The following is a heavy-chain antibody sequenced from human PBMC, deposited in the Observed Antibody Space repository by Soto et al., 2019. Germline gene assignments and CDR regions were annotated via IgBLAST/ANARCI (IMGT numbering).Heavy chain of an antibody. Sequence: QVQLVQSGAEVKKPGSSVKVSCKASGGTFSSYTISWVRQAPGQGLEWMGRIIPILGEAKYAQKFQGRVTISEDKSTSTAYLELRSLRSEDTAGYYCASIYGDYADWGHGTLVNVS. CDR1: GGTFSSYT. J-gene: IGHJ4*01. CDR3: ASIYGDYAD. V-gene: IGHV1-69*02. D-gene: IGHD4-17*01. CDR2: IIPILGEA.